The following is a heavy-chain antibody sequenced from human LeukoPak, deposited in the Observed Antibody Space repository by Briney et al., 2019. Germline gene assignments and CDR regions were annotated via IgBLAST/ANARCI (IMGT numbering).Heavy chain of an antibody. D-gene: IGHD3-3*01. CDR3: AKTSLSDPSGHYYYMDV. J-gene: IGHJ6*03. Sequence: PGGSLRLSCAASGFTFDDYAMHWVRQVPGKGREWVSGISWNGDTLGYADSVQGRFTISRDNTKNSLYLQLNNLRMEDTALYYCAKTSLSDPSGHYYYMDVWGKGTTVTVSS. V-gene: IGHV3-9*01. CDR2: ISWNGDTL. CDR1: GFTFDDYA.